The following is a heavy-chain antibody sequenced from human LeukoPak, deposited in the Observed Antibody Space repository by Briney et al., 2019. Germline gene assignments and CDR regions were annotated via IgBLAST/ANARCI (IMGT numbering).Heavy chain of an antibody. J-gene: IGHJ4*02. CDR1: GFNFSNYA. CDR2: VTGISRDP. D-gene: IGHD2-2*01. Sequence: GGSLRLSRAASGFNFSNYAMTCVSHAPGQGQEWVSVVTGISRDPYYADSVKGRFTLSRDNSKNILYLQMNSLRAEDTAIYYCAKDRSSSTSCSNYWGRGTLVTVSS. V-gene: IGHV3-23*01. CDR3: AKDRSSSTSCSNY.